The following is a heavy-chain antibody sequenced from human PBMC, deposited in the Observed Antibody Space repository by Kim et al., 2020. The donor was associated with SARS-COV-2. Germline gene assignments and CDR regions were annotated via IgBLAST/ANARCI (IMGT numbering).Heavy chain of an antibody. Sequence: YYVDSVKGRFTISRDNAKNSLYLQMNSLRAEDTAVYYCARDEKSGSFFDYWGQGTLVTVSS. J-gene: IGHJ4*02. D-gene: IGHD1-26*01. CDR3: ARDEKSGSFFDY. V-gene: IGHV3-7*01.